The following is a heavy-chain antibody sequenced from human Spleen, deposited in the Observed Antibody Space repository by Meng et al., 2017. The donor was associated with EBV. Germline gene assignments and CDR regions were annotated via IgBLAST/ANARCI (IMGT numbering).Heavy chain of an antibody. CDR2: IIAIFGSA. CDR1: GYTLTNYA. D-gene: IGHD5-18*01. J-gene: IGHJ4*02. V-gene: IGHV1-69*01. Sequence: VKLVQSGSGLKKPGASVKISCKASGYTLTNYAMNWVRQAPGQGLEWMGGIIAIFGSANYAQRFQGRVTISADDSTSTVYMELSSLRSEDTAVYFCARHFGYTFGSGFDYWGQGALVTVSS. CDR3: ARHFGYTFGSGFDY.